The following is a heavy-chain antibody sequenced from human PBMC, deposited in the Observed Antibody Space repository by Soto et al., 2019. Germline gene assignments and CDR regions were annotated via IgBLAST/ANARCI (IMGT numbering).Heavy chain of an antibody. CDR3: AKDRSRSYGSGYPLWYFDA. D-gene: IGHD3-22*01. Sequence: GGSLRLSCPATGFTFSTCAMNWVRQAPGKGLEWVSTITGSGTTTYYADSVKGRFTISRDNFKNTLYLQMNSLRVEDTAVYYCAKDRSRSYGSGYPLWYFDAWGQGTLVTVSS. CDR1: GFTFSTCA. J-gene: IGHJ4*02. CDR2: ITGSGTTT. V-gene: IGHV3-23*01.